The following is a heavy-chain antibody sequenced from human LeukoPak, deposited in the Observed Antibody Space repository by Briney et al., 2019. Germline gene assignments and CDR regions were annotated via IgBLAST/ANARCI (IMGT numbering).Heavy chain of an antibody. D-gene: IGHD3-3*01. CDR1: GLSISPYY. V-gene: IGHV4-4*09. Sequence: SETLSLTCAVSGLSISPYYWAWLRQPPGKGLEWLGYIHTGGSNNQYPSLKSRVTISVDKSKNHFSLRLTSVTAADTAVYYCARLSAAVHLGAFDLWGQGRMVTVSS. CDR2: IHTGGSN. J-gene: IGHJ3*01. CDR3: ARLSAAVHLGAFDL.